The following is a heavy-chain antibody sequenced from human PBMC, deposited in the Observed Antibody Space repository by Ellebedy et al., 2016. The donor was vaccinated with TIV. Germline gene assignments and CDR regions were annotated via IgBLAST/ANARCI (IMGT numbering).Heavy chain of an antibody. Sequence: GESLKISXQGSGYTFNRYWIAWVRQMPGRGLEWMGIIYPGDSDTRYRPSFRGQVTISVDKSTSTAYLQWRRLEASDTAMYFCARMSSIDGFDVWGQGTMVTVSS. CDR1: GYTFNRYW. CDR2: IYPGDSDT. J-gene: IGHJ3*01. V-gene: IGHV5-51*01. D-gene: IGHD6-6*01. CDR3: ARMSSIDGFDV.